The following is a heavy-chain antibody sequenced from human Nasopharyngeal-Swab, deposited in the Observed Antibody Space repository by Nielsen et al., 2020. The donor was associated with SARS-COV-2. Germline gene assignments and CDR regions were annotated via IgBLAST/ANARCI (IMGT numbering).Heavy chain of an antibody. V-gene: IGHV4-59*01. CDR1: GGSISSYY. CDR2: IYYSGST. Sequence: SETLSLTYTVSGGSISSYYWSWIRQPPGKGLEWIGYIYYSGSTNYNPSLKSRVTISVDTSKNQFSLKLSSVTAADTAVYYCATYTSITMVRGVIDWFDPWGQGTLVTVSS. CDR3: ATYTSITMVRGVIDWFDP. J-gene: IGHJ5*02. D-gene: IGHD3-10*01.